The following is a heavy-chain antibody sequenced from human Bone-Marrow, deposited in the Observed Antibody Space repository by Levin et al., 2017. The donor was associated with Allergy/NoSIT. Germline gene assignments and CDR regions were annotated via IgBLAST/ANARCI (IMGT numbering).Heavy chain of an antibody. V-gene: IGHV5-51*01. CDR3: ARRGRYTYGGGYFDY. D-gene: IGHD5-18*01. Sequence: GESLKISCKGSEYSFTNYWIGWVRQMPGKGLEWMGIIYPGYSETRYNPSFQGQVTLSADKSISTAYLQWSSLEASDTAMYYCARRGRYTYGGGYFDYWGQGTLVTVSS. CDR2: IYPGYSET. J-gene: IGHJ4*02. CDR1: EYSFTNYW.